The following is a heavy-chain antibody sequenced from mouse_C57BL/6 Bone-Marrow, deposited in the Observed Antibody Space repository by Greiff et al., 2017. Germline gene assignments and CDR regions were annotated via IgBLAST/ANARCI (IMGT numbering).Heavy chain of an antibody. CDR1: GFSLTSYG. D-gene: IGHD2-1*01. CDR2: IWGGGST. J-gene: IGHJ4*01. V-gene: IGHV2-9*01. CDR3: AKHPLYYGKGDYAMDY. Sequence: QVQLKESGPGLVAPSQSLSITCTVPGFSLTSYGVDWVRQPPGKGLEWLGVIWGGGSTNYNSALMSRLSLSKNNSKSQVFLKMNSLQTDDTAMYYWAKHPLYYGKGDYAMDYWGQGTSVTVSS.